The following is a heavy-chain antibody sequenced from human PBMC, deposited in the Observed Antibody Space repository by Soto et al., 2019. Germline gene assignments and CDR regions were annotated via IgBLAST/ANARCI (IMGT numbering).Heavy chain of an antibody. V-gene: IGHV4-39*01. CDR1: GGSVSNSRFY. D-gene: IGHD2-15*01. CDR3: ARHEGSVDY. J-gene: IGHJ4*02. Sequence: PSETLSLTCTVSGGSVSNSRFYWGWIRQPPGKGLEWIGSIYYSGSTYYNPSLKSRVTISVDTSKNQFSLKLSSVTAADTAVYYCARHEGSVDYWGQGTLVTVSS. CDR2: IYYSGST.